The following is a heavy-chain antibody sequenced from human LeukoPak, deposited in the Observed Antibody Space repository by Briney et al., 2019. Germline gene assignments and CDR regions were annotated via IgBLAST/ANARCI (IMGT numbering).Heavy chain of an antibody. CDR2: IIPIFGTA. CDR1: GGTFSSYA. V-gene: IGHV1-69*13. D-gene: IGHD6-6*01. J-gene: IGHJ6*03. Sequence: GASVKVSCKASGGTFSSYAISWVRQAPGQGLEWMGGIIPIFGTANYAQKFQGRVTITADESTSTAYMELSSLRSEDTAVYYCARDSAGHSSSSGSYYYYYYYMDVWGKGTTVTVSS. CDR3: ARDSAGHSSSSGSYYYYYYYMDV.